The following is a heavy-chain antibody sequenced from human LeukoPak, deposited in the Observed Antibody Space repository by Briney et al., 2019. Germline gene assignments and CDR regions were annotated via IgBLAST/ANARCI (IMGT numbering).Heavy chain of an antibody. V-gene: IGHV4-4*02. J-gene: IGHJ5*02. CDR3: ALGYSDIWEP. CDR1: SGSISSSTW. CDR2: INHSGST. Sequence: KTSETLSLTCAVSSGSISSSTWWSWVRQPPGKGLEWIGEINHSGSTHYTPSLKSRVTISVDTSDNQFSLKMISVTAADAAVYYCALGYSDIWEPWGRGTLVTVSS. D-gene: IGHD4-11*01.